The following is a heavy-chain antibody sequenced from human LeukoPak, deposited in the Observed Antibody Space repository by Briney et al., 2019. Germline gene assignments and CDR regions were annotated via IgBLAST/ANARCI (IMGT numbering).Heavy chain of an antibody. CDR1: GFTFSSYG. V-gene: IGHV3-7*01. D-gene: IGHD3-22*01. CDR2: IKQDGSEK. CDR3: ARDLYYDSSGLRI. J-gene: IGHJ3*02. Sequence: GGTLRLSCAASGFTFSSYGMSWVRQAPGKGLEWVANIKQDGSEKYYVDSVKGRFTISRDNAKNSLYLQMNSLRAEDTAVYYCARDLYYDSSGLRIWGQGTMVTVSS.